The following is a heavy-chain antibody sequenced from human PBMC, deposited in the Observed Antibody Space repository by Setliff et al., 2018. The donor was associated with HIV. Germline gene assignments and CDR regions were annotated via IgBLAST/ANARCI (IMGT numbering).Heavy chain of an antibody. CDR2: INADGSIT. CDR1: GISFGNHW. J-gene: IGHJ5*02. D-gene: IGHD3-3*01. CDR3: ARVVTIFSTGPHFDP. Sequence: GGSLRLSCGASGISFGNHWMYWVRQAPGKGLVWVSRINADGSITDYADSVKGRFTISRDNAKNTLYMQMNSLRVEDTAVYYCARVVTIFSTGPHFDPWGQGTLVTVSS. V-gene: IGHV3-74*01.